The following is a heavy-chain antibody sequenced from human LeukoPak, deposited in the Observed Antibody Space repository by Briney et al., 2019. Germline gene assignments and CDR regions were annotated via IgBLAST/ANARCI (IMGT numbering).Heavy chain of an antibody. V-gene: IGHV4-4*02. J-gene: IGHJ6*02. CDR2: IHRDGRT. D-gene: IGHD6-13*01. CDR3: ARNGGIAAAWPYYYGMDV. CDR1: GVSISSSEW. Sequence: PSETLSLTCAVSGVSISSSEWWIWVRQPPGQGLEWIGEIHRDGRTRYNPSLKSRVTMSIDYSKNQFSLKVSSVTAADTAVYYCARNGGIAAAWPYYYGMDVWGQGTTVTVSS.